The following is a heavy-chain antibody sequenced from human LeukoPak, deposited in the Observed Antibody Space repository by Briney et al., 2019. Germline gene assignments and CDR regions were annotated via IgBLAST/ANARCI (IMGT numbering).Heavy chain of an antibody. Sequence: GGSLTLSWAASGLTFSTYSINWVRQAPGEGLEWVTYIRSRDRTIYYADSVKGRFTISRDNAKNTLNLQMNSLRAEDTAVYYCARGGGYSYGSFDYWGQGTLVTVSS. CDR2: IRSRDRTI. J-gene: IGHJ4*02. CDR1: GLTFSTYS. V-gene: IGHV3-48*04. D-gene: IGHD5-18*01. CDR3: ARGGGYSYGSFDY.